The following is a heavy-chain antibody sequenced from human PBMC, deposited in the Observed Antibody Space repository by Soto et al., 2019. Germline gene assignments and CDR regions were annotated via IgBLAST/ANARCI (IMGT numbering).Heavy chain of an antibody. CDR3: AREAHYDSSGYSFYY. Sequence: QVQLVESGGGVVQPGRSLRLSCAASGFTFSSYGMHWVRQAPGKGLEWVAVIWYDGSNKYYADSVKGRFTISRDNSKNTLYLQMNSLRAEDTAVYYCAREAHYDSSGYSFYYWGQGTLVTVSS. V-gene: IGHV3-33*01. J-gene: IGHJ4*02. CDR1: GFTFSSYG. D-gene: IGHD3-22*01. CDR2: IWYDGSNK.